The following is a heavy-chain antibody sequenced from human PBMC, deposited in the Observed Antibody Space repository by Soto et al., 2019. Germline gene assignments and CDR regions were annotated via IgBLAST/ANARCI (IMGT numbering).Heavy chain of an antibody. CDR2: INPNSGGT. Sequence: GASVKVSRKASGYTFTGYYMHWVRQAPGQGLEWMGWINPNSGGTNYAQKFQGWVTMTRDTSISTAYMELSRLRSDDTAVYYCAREGGYCRSTSCHDAFDIWGQGTMVTVSS. CDR3: AREGGYCRSTSCHDAFDI. D-gene: IGHD2-2*01. CDR1: GYTFTGYY. V-gene: IGHV1-2*04. J-gene: IGHJ3*02.